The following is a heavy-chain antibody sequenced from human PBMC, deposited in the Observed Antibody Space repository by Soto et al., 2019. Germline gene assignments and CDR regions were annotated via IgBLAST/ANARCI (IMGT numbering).Heavy chain of an antibody. CDR2: IIPIFGTA. CDR3: AGFAPVHSSSWLSWFDP. V-gene: IGHV1-69*01. D-gene: IGHD6-13*01. J-gene: IGHJ5*02. CDR1: GGTFSSYA. Sequence: QVQLVQSGAEVKKPGSSVKVSCKASGGTFSSYAISWVRQAPGQGLEWMGGIIPIFGTANYAQKFQGRVTITPDASTSPAYMELSSLRSEDMAVYYCAGFAPVHSSSWLSWFDPWGQGTLVTVSS.